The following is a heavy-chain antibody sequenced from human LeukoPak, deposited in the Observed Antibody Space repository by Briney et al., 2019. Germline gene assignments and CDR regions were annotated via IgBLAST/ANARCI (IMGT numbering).Heavy chain of an antibody. D-gene: IGHD3-22*01. CDR2: IYYSGST. Sequence: SETLSLTCSVSGGSISSNYWSWIRQPPGKGLEWIGFIYYSGSTNYNPSLKSRVTISVDTSKNHFSLKLNSLTAADTAVYYCARLLDYDTSGYPDTFDIWGQGTMVTVSS. CDR3: ARLLDYDTSGYPDTFDI. V-gene: IGHV4-59*01. J-gene: IGHJ3*02. CDR1: GGSISSNY.